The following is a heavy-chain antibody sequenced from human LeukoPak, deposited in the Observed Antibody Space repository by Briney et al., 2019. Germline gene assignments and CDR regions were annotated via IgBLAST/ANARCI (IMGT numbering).Heavy chain of an antibody. CDR1: GGSISSNTYY. CDR2: INYSGST. D-gene: IGHD5-24*01. CDR3: AREARRDGYNPRGY. Sequence: SETLSLTCTVSGGSISSNTYYWGWIRQPPGKGLEWIGSINYSGSTYYNPSLKSRVTISVDTSKNQFSLKLSSVTAADTAVYYCAREARRDGYNPRGYWGQGTLATVSS. V-gene: IGHV4-39*02. J-gene: IGHJ4*02.